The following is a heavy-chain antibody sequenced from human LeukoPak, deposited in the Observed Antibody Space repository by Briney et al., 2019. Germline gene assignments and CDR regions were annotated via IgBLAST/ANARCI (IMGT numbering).Heavy chain of an antibody. J-gene: IGHJ4*02. V-gene: IGHV4-61*01. Sequence: KPSETLSLTCTVSGASVSSGSYYWSWIRQPPGKGLEWIGYIYYSGSTNYNPSLKSRVTISVDTSKNQFSLKLSSVTAADTAVCYCARGSRGYSYGWGQGTLVTVSS. CDR3: ARGSRGYSYG. CDR1: GASVSSGSYY. D-gene: IGHD5-18*01. CDR2: IYYSGST.